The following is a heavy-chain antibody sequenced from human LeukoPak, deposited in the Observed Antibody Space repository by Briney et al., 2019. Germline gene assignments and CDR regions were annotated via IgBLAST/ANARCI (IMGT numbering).Heavy chain of an antibody. Sequence: SQTLSLTCTVSGGSVNSGDYYWSWIRQPPGKGLEWIGYIYYSGSTYYNPSLKSRVTISVDTSKNQFSLKLSSVTAADTAVYYCARVYYDYVWGNQDPYNWFDPWGQGTLVTVSS. CDR1: GGSVNSGDYY. J-gene: IGHJ5*02. CDR3: ARVYYDYVWGNQDPYNWFDP. V-gene: IGHV4-30-4*01. D-gene: IGHD3-16*01. CDR2: IYYSGST.